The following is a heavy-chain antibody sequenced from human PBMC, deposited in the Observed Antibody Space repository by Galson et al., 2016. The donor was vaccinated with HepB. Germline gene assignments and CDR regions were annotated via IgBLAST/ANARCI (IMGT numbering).Heavy chain of an antibody. CDR2: ISHSGST. J-gene: IGHJ4*02. V-gene: IGHV4-4*02. D-gene: IGHD3-9*01. Sequence: SETLSLTCAVSGGFVSSGHWWSWVRQAPGKGLEWIGEISHSGSTNYSPSLKSRVTISVDKSKNHFSLRLISVTPADTAVYYCARDAGFDIPHHYFDYWGQGTRVTVSS. CDR1: GGFVSSGHW. CDR3: ARDAGFDIPHHYFDY.